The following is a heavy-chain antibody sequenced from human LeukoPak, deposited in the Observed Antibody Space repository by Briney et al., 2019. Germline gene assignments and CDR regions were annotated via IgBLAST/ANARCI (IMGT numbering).Heavy chain of an antibody. CDR2: IIPILATT. J-gene: IGHJ4*02. Sequence: SVKVSCKASGGTFSHHVLSWVRQAPGQGLEWMGGIIPILATTNYAQKFQGRVTITADESTNTAYMELSSLRSADTAIYYCARDSPRISDVWTWGQGTLVTVSP. V-gene: IGHV1-69*13. CDR3: ARDSPRISDVWT. D-gene: IGHD3-3*02. CDR1: GGTFSHHV.